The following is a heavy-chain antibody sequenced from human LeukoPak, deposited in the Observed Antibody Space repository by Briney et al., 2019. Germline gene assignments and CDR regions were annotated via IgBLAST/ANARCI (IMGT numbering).Heavy chain of an antibody. CDR1: GYTFTSYD. J-gene: IGHJ3*02. V-gene: IGHV1-8*01. D-gene: IGHD1-26*01. CDR3: ARSGSYPNAFDI. Sequence: ASMKVSCKASGYTFTSYDINWVRQATGQGLEWMGWMNPNSGNTGYAQKFQGRVTMTRNTSISTAYMELSSLRSEDTAVYYCARSGSYPNAFDIWGQGTMVTVSS. CDR2: MNPNSGNT.